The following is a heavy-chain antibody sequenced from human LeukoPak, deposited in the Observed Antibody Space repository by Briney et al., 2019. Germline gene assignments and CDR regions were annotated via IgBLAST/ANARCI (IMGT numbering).Heavy chain of an antibody. V-gene: IGHV3-43*02. Sequence: GGSLRLSCAASEFTFDNYVMHWVRQAPGKGLEWVSLISENGGFTYYADSVQGRFTISRDNSKNSLYLVMNSVTAADTALYYCASAAGYWGQGTLVTVSS. J-gene: IGHJ4*02. CDR1: EFTFDNYV. CDR3: ASAAGY. CDR2: ISENGGFT. D-gene: IGHD6-25*01.